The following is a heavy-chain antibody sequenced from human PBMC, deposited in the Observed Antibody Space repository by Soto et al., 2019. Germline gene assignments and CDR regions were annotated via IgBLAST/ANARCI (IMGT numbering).Heavy chain of an antibody. J-gene: IGHJ4*01. Sequence: HPVGSLRLSCAASGFTVNTNYMSWVRQAPGKGLEWISVIYRGGTTYYADSVKGRFTISGDNSKNTLFLQMNSLRADDTAVYYCARAGCDPDCYSDYWGHGTLVTVSP. CDR1: GFTVNTNY. D-gene: IGHD2-21*02. V-gene: IGHV3-53*01. CDR3: ARAGCDPDCYSDY. CDR2: IYRGGTT.